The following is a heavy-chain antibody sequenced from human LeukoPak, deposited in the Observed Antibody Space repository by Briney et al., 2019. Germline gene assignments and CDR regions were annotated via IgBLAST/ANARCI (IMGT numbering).Heavy chain of an antibody. Sequence: PSETLSLTCAVYGGPFSGYYWSWIRQPPGKGLEWIGEINHSGSTNYNPSLKSRVTISVDTSKNQFSLKLSSVTAADTAVYYCARGGLFLWSGYSPSHGDPNWFDPWGQGTLVTVSS. D-gene: IGHD3-3*01. V-gene: IGHV4-34*01. CDR1: GGPFSGYY. CDR2: INHSGST. CDR3: ARGGLFLWSGYSPSHGDPNWFDP. J-gene: IGHJ5*02.